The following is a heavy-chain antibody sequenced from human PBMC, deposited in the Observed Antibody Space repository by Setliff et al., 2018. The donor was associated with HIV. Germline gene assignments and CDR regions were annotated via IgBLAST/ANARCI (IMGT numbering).Heavy chain of an antibody. CDR1: GNYIGSGYY. J-gene: IGHJ5*02. V-gene: IGHV4-38-2*01. D-gene: IGHD3-16*01. Sequence: SETLSLTCAVSGNYIGSGYYWGWIRQPPGKGLEWIGSVYHSGKTYYNPSLKSRVTMSADTSKNQISLMLRSMTAADTAVYYCAKHDFGEGSCFDPWGQGSLVTVSS. CDR2: VYHSGKT. CDR3: AKHDFGEGSCFDP.